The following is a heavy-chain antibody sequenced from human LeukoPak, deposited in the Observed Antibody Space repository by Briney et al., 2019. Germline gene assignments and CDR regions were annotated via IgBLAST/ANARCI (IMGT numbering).Heavy chain of an antibody. J-gene: IGHJ6*03. Sequence: ASVKVSCKASGYTFTSYYMHWVRQAPGQGLEWMGIINPSGGSTSYAQKFQGRVTMTRDMFTSTVYMELSSLRSEDTAVYYCARGGLVRGLYYYYMDVWGKGPRSPSP. CDR3: ARGGLVRGLYYYYMDV. V-gene: IGHV1-46*01. CDR2: INPSGGST. D-gene: IGHD3-10*01. CDR1: GYTFTSYY.